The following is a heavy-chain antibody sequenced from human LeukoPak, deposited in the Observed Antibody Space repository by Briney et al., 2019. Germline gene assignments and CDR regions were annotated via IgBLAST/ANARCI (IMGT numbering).Heavy chain of an antibody. CDR1: GFTFSSYA. D-gene: IGHD3-22*01. V-gene: IGHV3-33*06. J-gene: IGHJ4*02. CDR3: AKGGGRDSSGYYFDY. CDR2: IWFDGGTK. Sequence: PGGSLRLSCAASGFTFSSYAMHWVRQAPGKGLEWVAVIWFDGGTKYYVDSVKGRFTISRDNSRNTLYLQVNSLRAEDTAVYYCAKGGGRDSSGYYFDYWGQGTLVTVSS.